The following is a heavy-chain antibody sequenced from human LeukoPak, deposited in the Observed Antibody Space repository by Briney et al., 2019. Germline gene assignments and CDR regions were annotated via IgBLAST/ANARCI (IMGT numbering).Heavy chain of an antibody. CDR2: ISGSGGST. J-gene: IGHJ4*02. V-gene: IGHV3-23*01. D-gene: IGHD3-16*02. CDR1: GFTFSSYA. CDR3: AKGPYDYVWGSYRPSYFDY. Sequence: GGSLRLSCAASGFTFSSYAMSWVRQAPGKGLEWVSAISGSGGSTYYADSVKGRLTISRDNSKNTLYLQMNSLRAEDTAVYYCAKGPYDYVWGSYRPSYFDYWGQGTLVTVSS.